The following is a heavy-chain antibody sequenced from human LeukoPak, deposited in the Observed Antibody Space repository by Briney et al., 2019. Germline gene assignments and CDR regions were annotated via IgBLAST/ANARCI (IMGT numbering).Heavy chain of an antibody. V-gene: IGHV3-64D*09. D-gene: IGHD3-16*02. J-gene: IGHJ3*02. CDR1: GFTFTTYS. CDR3: VVTYLYTFDI. CDR2: ISSSGGST. Sequence: GRSLRLSCSASGFTFTTYSMHWVSKAPGKGMEYVSAISSSGGSTYYADSVKGRFTISRDNSKNTLYLQMSSLRAEDTAVYYCVVTYLYTFDIWGQGTMVTVSS.